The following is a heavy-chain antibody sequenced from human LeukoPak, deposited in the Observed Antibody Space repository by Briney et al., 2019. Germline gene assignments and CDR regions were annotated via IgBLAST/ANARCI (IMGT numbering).Heavy chain of an antibody. V-gene: IGHV1-69*06. CDR1: GGTFNSYA. CDR3: AREYLISPYDSSGYLDY. J-gene: IGHJ4*02. CDR2: IIPMSDTA. Sequence: SVKVSCKASGGTFNSYAISWVRQAPGQGLEWMGGIIPMSDTANYPQKFRGRLTITADIPTSTVYMELSSLRSEDTAVYYCAREYLISPYDSSGYLDYWGQGTLVTVSS. D-gene: IGHD3-22*01.